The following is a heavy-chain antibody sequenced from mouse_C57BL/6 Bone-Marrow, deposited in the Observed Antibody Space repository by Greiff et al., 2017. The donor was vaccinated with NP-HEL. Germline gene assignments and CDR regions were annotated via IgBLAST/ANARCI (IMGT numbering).Heavy chain of an antibody. V-gene: IGHV1-15*01. D-gene: IGHD3-3*01. Sequence: VQLQQSGAELVRPGASVTLSCKASGYTFTDYEMHWVKQTPVHGLEWIGAIDPETGGTAYNQKFKGKAILTADKSSSTAYMELRSLTSEDSAVYYCTGRASTLVYFDVWGTGTTVTVSS. CDR3: TGRASTLVYFDV. CDR2: IDPETGGT. CDR1: GYTFTDYE. J-gene: IGHJ1*03.